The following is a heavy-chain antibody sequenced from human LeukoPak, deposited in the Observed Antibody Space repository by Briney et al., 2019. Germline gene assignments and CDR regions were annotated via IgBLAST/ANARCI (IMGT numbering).Heavy chain of an antibody. CDR1: GFIFSTCG. V-gene: IGHV3-23*01. CDR2: VSGSGDST. CDR3: ARDAGSGWPLDY. D-gene: IGHD6-19*01. Sequence: PGGSLRISCAASGFIFSTCGMAWVRQSPGKGLEWVSTVSGSGDSTHYADSVKDRFTISRDNSKNTLYLQMNSLRAEDTALYYCARDAGSGWPLDYWGQGTLVTVSS. J-gene: IGHJ4*02.